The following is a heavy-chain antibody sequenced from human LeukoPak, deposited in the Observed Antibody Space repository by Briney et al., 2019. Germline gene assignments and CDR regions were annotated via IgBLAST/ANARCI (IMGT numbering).Heavy chain of an antibody. J-gene: IGHJ3*02. Sequence: GGSLRLSCAASGFTFSSYAMSWVRQAPGKGLEWVSAISGSGGSTYYADSVKGRFTISRDNSKNTLYLQMNSLRAEDTAVYYCARDTAPGDAFDIWGQGTMVTVSS. CDR1: GFTFSSYA. D-gene: IGHD4-17*01. CDR2: ISGSGGST. CDR3: ARDTAPGDAFDI. V-gene: IGHV3-23*01.